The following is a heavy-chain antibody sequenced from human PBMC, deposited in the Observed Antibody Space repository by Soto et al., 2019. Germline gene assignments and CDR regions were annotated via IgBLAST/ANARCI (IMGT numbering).Heavy chain of an antibody. CDR2: ISYDGSNK. D-gene: IGHD3-22*01. Sequence: QVQLVESGGGVVQPGRSLRLSCADSGFTFTDYGMHWVRQAPGKGLEWVAVISYDGSNKNYADSVKGRFTISRDNSKNXQYLQMNSLRAEDTAVYYCAKDTYYHDSSGYYVFDYWGQGTLVTVSS. J-gene: IGHJ4*02. V-gene: IGHV3-30*18. CDR1: GFTFTDYG. CDR3: AKDTYYHDSSGYYVFDY.